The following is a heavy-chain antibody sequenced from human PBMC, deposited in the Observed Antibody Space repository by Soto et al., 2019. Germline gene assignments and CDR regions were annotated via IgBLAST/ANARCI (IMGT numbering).Heavy chain of an antibody. CDR2: ISYDGSNK. J-gene: IGHJ4*02. CDR1: GFTFSSYG. CDR3: AKIRASGRYLYYFDY. Sequence: GGSLRLSCAASGFTFSSYGMHWARQAPGKGLEWVAVISYDGSNKYYADSVKGRFTISRDNSKNTLYLQMNSLRAEDTAVYYCAKIRASGRYLYYFDYWGQGTLVTVSS. V-gene: IGHV3-30*18. D-gene: IGHD1-26*01.